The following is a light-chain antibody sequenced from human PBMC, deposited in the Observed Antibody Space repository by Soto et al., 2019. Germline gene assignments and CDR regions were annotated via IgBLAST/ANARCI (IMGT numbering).Light chain of an antibody. CDR3: QNYYSYTT. CDR1: QSISTW. Sequence: DIQMTQSPSTLSASVGDRVTITCRASQSISTWLAWYQQKPGKAPKLLIYDASSLQSGVTSRFSGHGSGTDFTLTIRRLQPDDFSTYYCQNYYSYTTFGPGTKLDIK. V-gene: IGKV1-5*01. J-gene: IGKJ2*01. CDR2: DAS.